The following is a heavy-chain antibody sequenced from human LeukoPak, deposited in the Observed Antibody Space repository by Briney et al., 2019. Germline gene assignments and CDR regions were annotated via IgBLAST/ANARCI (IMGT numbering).Heavy chain of an antibody. V-gene: IGHV4-61*01. CDR2: IYYSGST. D-gene: IGHD6-13*01. CDR1: GGSISSGSYY. CDR3: ARTAGGIGYSSSWYMDY. J-gene: IGHJ4*02. Sequence: KASETLSLTCTVSGGSISSGSYYWSWIRQPPGKGLEWIGYIYYSGSTNYNPSLKSRVTISVDTSKNQFSLKLSSVTAADTAVYYCARTAGGIGYSSSWYMDYWGQGTLVTVSS.